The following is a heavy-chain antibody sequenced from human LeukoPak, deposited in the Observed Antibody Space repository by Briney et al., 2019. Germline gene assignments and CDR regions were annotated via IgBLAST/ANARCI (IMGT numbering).Heavy chain of an antibody. CDR2: IRYDGSNK. J-gene: IGHJ2*01. D-gene: IGHD6-13*01. Sequence: GGSLRLSCAASGFTFSSYGMHWVRQAPGKGLEWVAFIRYDGSNKYYADSVKGRFTISRDNSKNTLYLQMNSLRAEDTAVYYCANPPGDSSSWSRNWYFDLWGRGTLVTVSS. V-gene: IGHV3-30*02. CDR1: GFTFSSYG. CDR3: ANPPGDSSSWSRNWYFDL.